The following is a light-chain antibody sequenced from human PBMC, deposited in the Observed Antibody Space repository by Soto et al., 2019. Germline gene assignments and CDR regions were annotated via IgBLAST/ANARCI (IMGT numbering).Light chain of an antibody. Sequence: QSVLTQPPSVSGAPGQRVTISCTGSTSNIGAGYDVHWYQQLPGAAPKLLIQATSNRPSGVPDRFSGSKSGTSASLAITGLQAEDEADYYCQSYDNRLSGSYVFGSGTQLTVL. CDR3: QSYDNRLSGSYV. CDR2: ATS. J-gene: IGLJ1*01. CDR1: TSNIGAGYD. V-gene: IGLV1-40*01.